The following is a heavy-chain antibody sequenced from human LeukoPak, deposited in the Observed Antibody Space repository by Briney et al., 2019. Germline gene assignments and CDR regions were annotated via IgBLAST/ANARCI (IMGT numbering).Heavy chain of an antibody. CDR2: IYTSGST. D-gene: IGHD3-22*01. CDR1: GGSISSGSYY. J-gene: IGHJ4*02. Sequence: SETLSLTCTVSGGSISSGSYYWSWIRQPAGKGLEWIGRIYTSGSTNYNPSLKSRVTISVDTSKNQFSLKLSSVTAADTAVYYCASLSGYNKAPGNWGQGTLVTVSS. V-gene: IGHV4-61*02. CDR3: ASLSGYNKAPGN.